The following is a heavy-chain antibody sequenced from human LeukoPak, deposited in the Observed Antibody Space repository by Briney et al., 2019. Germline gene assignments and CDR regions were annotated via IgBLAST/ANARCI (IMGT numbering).Heavy chain of an antibody. D-gene: IGHD2-2*02. J-gene: IGHJ6*03. CDR1: GGSFSGYY. V-gene: IGHV4-34*01. CDR2: INHSGST. Sequence: PSETLSLTCSVYGGSFSGYYWSWIRQPPGKGLEWIGEINHSGSTNYNPSLKSRVTISVDTSKNQFSLKLSSVTAADTAVYYCARQRYVVVPAAILDRIQSGVGGYYYYYMDVWGKGTTVTVSS. CDR3: ARQRYVVVPAAILDRIQSGVGGYYYYYMDV.